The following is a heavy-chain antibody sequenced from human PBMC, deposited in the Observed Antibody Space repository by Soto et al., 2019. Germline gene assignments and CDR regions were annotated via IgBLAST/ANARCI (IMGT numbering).Heavy chain of an antibody. CDR3: AKVGGY. J-gene: IGHJ4*01. Sequence: SCAASGFTFDDYAMHWVRQAPGKGLEWVSGISWNSGSIGYADSVKGRFTISRDNAKNSLYLQMNSLRAEDTALYYCAKVGGYWGHGTLVTVSS. D-gene: IGHD3-10*01. CDR1: GFTFDDYA. V-gene: IGHV3-9*01. CDR2: ISWNSGSI.